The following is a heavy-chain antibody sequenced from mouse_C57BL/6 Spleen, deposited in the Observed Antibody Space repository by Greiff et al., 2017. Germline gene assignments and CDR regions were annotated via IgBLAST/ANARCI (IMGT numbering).Heavy chain of an antibody. D-gene: IGHD2-1*01. CDR2: INPSNGGT. CDR3: ARSNGNYAWFAY. CDR1: GYTFTSYW. Sequence: VQLQQSGTELVKPGASVKLSCKASGYTFTSYWMHWVKQRPGQGLEWIGNINPSNGGTNYNEKFKSKATLTVDKSSSTAYMQLSSLTSEDSAVYYCARSNGNYAWFAYWGQGTLVTVSA. V-gene: IGHV1-53*01. J-gene: IGHJ3*01.